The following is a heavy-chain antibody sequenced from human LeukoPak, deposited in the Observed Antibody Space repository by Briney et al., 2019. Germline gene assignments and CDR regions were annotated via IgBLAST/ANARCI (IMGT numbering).Heavy chain of an antibody. CDR2: IYYSGST. CDR1: GGSISSSNW. J-gene: IGHJ4*02. CDR3: ATQVWLYGSGGNDY. D-gene: IGHD3-10*01. V-gene: IGHV4-39*07. Sequence: KPSGTLSLTCTVPGGSISSSNWWSWIRQPPGKGLEWIGSIYYSGSTYYNPSVNSRVTISVDTSKNQFSLKLSSVTAADTAVYYCATQVWLYGSGGNDYWGQGTLVTVSS.